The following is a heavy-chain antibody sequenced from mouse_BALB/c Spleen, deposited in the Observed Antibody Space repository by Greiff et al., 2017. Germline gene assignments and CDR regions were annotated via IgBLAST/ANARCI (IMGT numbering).Heavy chain of an antibody. J-gene: IGHJ4*01. D-gene: IGHD4-1*01. V-gene: IGHV1-77*01. CDR1: GYTFTDYY. CDR2: IYPGSGNT. CDR3: ARPGWDDAMDY. Sequence: QVQLKESGAELARPGASVKLSCKASGYTFTDYYINWVKQRTGQGLEWIGEIYPGSGNTYYNEKFKGKATLTADKSSSTAYMQLSSLTSEDSAVYFCARPGWDDAMDYWGQGTSVTVSS.